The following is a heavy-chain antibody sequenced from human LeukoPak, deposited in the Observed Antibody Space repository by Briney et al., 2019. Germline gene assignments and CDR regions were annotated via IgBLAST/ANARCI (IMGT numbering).Heavy chain of an antibody. CDR2: INPSGGST. CDR3: ARVSSLAWSTRTAHFDY. Sequence: ASVKVSCKASGYTFTSYYMHWVRQAPGQGLEWMGIINPSGGSTSYAQKFQGRVTMTRDTSTSTVYMELSSLRSEDTAVYYCARVSSLAWSTRTAHFDYWGQGTLVTVSS. CDR1: GYTFTSYY. D-gene: IGHD2-2*01. J-gene: IGHJ4*02. V-gene: IGHV1-46*01.